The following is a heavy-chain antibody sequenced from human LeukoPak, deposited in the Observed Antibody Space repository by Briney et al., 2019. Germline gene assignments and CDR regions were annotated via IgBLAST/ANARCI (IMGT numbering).Heavy chain of an antibody. V-gene: IGHV4-59*01. D-gene: IGHD2-15*01. CDR2: IYYSGST. CDR3: ASVTRYCSGGSCYYFLDY. CDR1: GGSISSYY. J-gene: IGHJ4*02. Sequence: PSETLSLTCTVSGGSISSYYWSWLRQPPGKGLEWIGYIYYSGSTNYNPSLKSRVTISVDTSKNQFSLKPSSVTAADTAVYYCASVTRYCSGGSCYYFLDYWGQGTLVTVSS.